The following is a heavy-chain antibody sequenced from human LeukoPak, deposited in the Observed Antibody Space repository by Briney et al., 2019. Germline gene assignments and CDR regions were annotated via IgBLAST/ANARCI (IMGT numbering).Heavy chain of an antibody. CDR3: ARGLYYGSGSYGY. J-gene: IGHJ4*02. Sequence: SETLSLTCAVYGGSFSGYYWSWIRQPPGKGLEWIGEINHRGSANYNPSLKSRVTISVDTSNDQFSLKVNSVTAADTAMYYCARGLYYGSGSYGYWGQGTLVTVSS. CDR1: GGSFSGYY. CDR2: INHRGSA. V-gene: IGHV4-34*01. D-gene: IGHD3-10*01.